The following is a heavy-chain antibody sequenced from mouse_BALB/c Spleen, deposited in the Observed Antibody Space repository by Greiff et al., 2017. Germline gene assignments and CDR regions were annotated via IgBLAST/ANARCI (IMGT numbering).Heavy chain of an antibody. Sequence: VQLQESGPSLVQPSQSLSITCTVSGFSLTSYGVHWVRQSPGKGLEWLGVIWRGGSTDYNAAFMSRLSITKDNSKSQVFFKMNSLQADDTAIYYCAKPDGNFAWFAYWGQGTLVTVSA. CDR2: IWRGGST. J-gene: IGHJ3*01. D-gene: IGHD2-1*01. V-gene: IGHV2-5-1*01. CDR3: AKPDGNFAWFAY. CDR1: GFSLTSYG.